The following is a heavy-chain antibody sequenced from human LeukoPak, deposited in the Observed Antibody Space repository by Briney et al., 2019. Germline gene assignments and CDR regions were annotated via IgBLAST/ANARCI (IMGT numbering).Heavy chain of an antibody. CDR3: ARDGYSYGYNFPYYYYYYMDV. Sequence: SETLSLTCTVSGGSISSSSYYWGWIRQPPGKGLEWTGSIYYSGSTYYNPSLKSRVTISVDTSKNQFSLKLSSVTAADTAVYYCARDGYSYGYNFPYYYYYYMDVWGKGTTVTVSS. V-gene: IGHV4-39*07. D-gene: IGHD5-18*01. J-gene: IGHJ6*03. CDR1: GGSISSSSYY. CDR2: IYYSGST.